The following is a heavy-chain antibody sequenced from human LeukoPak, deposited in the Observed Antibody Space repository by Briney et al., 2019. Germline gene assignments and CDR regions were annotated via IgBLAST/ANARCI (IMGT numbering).Heavy chain of an antibody. CDR1: GFTLSSYW. CDR3: ARGRTAGSTDY. D-gene: IGHD6-13*01. J-gene: IGHJ4*02. Sequence: GGSLRLSCAASGFTLSSYWMHWVRQVPGKGLVWVSHINTDGSSASYADSVKGRFTISRDNAKNTLYLQMNSLRAEDTAVYYCARGRTAGSTDYWGQGTLVTVSS. CDR2: INTDGSSA. V-gene: IGHV3-74*01.